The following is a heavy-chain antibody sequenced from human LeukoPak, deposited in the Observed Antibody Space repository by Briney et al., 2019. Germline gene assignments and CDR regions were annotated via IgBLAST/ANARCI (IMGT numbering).Heavy chain of an antibody. V-gene: IGHV4-59*01. CDR1: GDSITTDY. J-gene: IGHJ4*02. CDR3: ARARYYYGSTTGKSYYFDY. CDR2: IYYNGDT. D-gene: IGHD3-10*01. Sequence: SETLSLTCTVSGDSITTDYWSWIRQSPGKALEWIGFIYYNGDTNYNPSLESRVTISVDTSKNQFSLNLNSVTAADTVVYYCARARYYYGSTTGKSYYFDYWGQGTLVTVSS.